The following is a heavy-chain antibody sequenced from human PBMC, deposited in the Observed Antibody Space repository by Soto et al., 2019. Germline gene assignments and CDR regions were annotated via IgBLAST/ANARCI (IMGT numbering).Heavy chain of an antibody. V-gene: IGHV3-30*03. Sequence: GGSLRLSCAASGFTFSSYGMHWVRQAPGKGLEWVAVISYDGSNKYYADSVKGRFTISRDNSKNTLYLQMNSLRAEDTAVYYCATAEASEYWGQGPLVSLSS. J-gene: IGHJ4*02. CDR3: ATAEASEY. CDR1: GFTFSSYG. CDR2: ISYDGSNK.